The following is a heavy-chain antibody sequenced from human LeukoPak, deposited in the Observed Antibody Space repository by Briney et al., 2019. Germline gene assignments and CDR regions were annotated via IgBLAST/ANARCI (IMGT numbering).Heavy chain of an antibody. CDR3: ARARSGYVYRGMDV. V-gene: IGHV1-46*01. J-gene: IGHJ6*02. CDR1: GFTFTNYY. D-gene: IGHD3-9*01. CDR2: INPRGGST. Sequence: ASVKVSCKASGFTFTNYYMHWVRQAPGQGLEWMGIINPRGGSTSYAQKFQGRVTITADKSTSTAYMELSSLRSEDTAVYYCARARSGYVYRGMDVWGQGTTVTVSS.